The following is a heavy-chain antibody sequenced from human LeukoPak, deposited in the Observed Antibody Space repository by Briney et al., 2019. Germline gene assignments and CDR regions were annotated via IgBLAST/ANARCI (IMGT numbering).Heavy chain of an antibody. D-gene: IGHD2-21*01. CDR2: INPSGGST. V-gene: IGHV1-46*01. J-gene: IGHJ4*02. CDR3: AREESPPGVVVIATAGFDY. Sequence: ASVKVSCKASGYTFSSYYMHWVRQAPGQGLEWMGIINPSGGSTKYAQKLQGRVTMTRDTSTRKVYMELSSMRSEDTAVYYCAREESPPGVVVIATAGFDYWGQGTLVTVSS. CDR1: GYTFSSYY.